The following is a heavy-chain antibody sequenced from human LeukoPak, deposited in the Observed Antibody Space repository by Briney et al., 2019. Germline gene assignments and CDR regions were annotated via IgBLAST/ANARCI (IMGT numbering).Heavy chain of an antibody. CDR3: AKAIAGGQWLVIDAFDI. CDR1: GFTFSSYA. CDR2: ISGSGGST. D-gene: IGHD6-19*01. J-gene: IGHJ3*02. Sequence: GGSLRLSCAASGFTFSSYAMSWVRQAPGKGLEWVSAISGSGGSTYYADSVKGRFTISRDNSKNTLYLQMNSLRAEDTAVYYCAKAIAGGQWLVIDAFDIWGQGTMVTVSS. V-gene: IGHV3-23*01.